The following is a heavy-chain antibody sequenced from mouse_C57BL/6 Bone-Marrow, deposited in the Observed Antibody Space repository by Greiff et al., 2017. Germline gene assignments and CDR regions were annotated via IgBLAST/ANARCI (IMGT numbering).Heavy chain of an antibody. J-gene: IGHJ4*01. D-gene: IGHD3-1*01. Sequence: QVQLQQPGAELVKPGASVKMSCKASGYTFTSYWITWVKQRPGQGLEWIGDIYPGSGSTNYNEKFKSKAPLTVDTSSSTAYMQLSSLTSEDAAVYYCARGGYGGYAIDYWGQGTSVTVSS. CDR2: IYPGSGST. CDR3: ARGGYGGYAIDY. CDR1: GYTFTSYW. V-gene: IGHV1-55*01.